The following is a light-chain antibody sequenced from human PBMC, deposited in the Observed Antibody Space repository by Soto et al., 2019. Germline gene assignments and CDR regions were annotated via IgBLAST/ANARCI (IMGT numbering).Light chain of an antibody. Sequence: DIQLTQPPSLLSASVGDRVTITCRASQTIRKFLSWYQQKPGKAPKLLIYAASTLQDGVPSRFSGSGSGTEFTLTISSLQPGDFATYDCQLINSFFGGGTRVEI. CDR3: QLINSF. CDR1: QTIRKF. V-gene: IGKV1-9*01. J-gene: IGKJ4*01. CDR2: AAS.